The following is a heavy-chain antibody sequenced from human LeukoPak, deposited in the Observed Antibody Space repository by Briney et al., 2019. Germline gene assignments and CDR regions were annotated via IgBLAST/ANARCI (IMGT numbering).Heavy chain of an antibody. CDR1: GFTFSSYA. CDR3: AKAPPSSYYYYYGVDV. D-gene: IGHD6-13*01. J-gene: IGHJ6*02. V-gene: IGHV3-23*01. CDR2: ISGSGGST. Sequence: PGGSLRLSCAASGFTFSSYAMSWVRQAPGKGPEWVSAISGSGGSTYYADSVKGRFTISRDISKNTLYLQMNSLRAEDTAVYYCAKAPPSSYYYYYGVDVWGQGTTVTVSS.